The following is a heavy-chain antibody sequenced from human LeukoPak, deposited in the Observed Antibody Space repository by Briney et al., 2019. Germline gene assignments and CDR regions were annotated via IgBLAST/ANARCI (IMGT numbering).Heavy chain of an antibody. CDR2: ISGSGGST. J-gene: IGHJ4*02. Sequence: GGSLRLSCAASGFTFSSYAMSWVRQAPGKGLEWVSAISGSGGSTYYADSVKGRFTISRDNAKNSLYLQMNSLRAEDTALYYCARESPYIVVVPAAPFDYWGQGTLVTVSS. CDR3: ARESPYIVVVPAAPFDY. D-gene: IGHD2-2*01. CDR1: GFTFSSYA. V-gene: IGHV3-23*01.